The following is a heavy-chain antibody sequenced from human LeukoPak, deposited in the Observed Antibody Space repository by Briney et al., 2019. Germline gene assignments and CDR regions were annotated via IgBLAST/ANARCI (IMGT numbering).Heavy chain of an antibody. V-gene: IGHV1-3*01. J-gene: IGHJ6*04. D-gene: IGHD3-10*01. CDR1: GYTSTSYA. CDR2: INAGNGNT. Sequence: ASVKVSCKASGYTSTSYAMHWVRQAPGQSLEWMGWINAGNGNTKYSQKFQGRVTITRDTSANTAYMELSSLRSEDTAAYYCARGWYNYYFGMDVWGKGTTVTVSS. CDR3: ARGWYNYYFGMDV.